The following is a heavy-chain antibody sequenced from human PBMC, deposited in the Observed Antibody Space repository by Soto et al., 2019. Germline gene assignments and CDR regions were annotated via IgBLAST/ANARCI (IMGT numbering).Heavy chain of an antibody. CDR3: ASWAARLSRYSGYDKYFDY. CDR1: GGTFSSYA. D-gene: IGHD5-12*01. Sequence: GASVKVSCKASGGTFSSYAISWVRQAPGQGLEWMGGIIPIFGTANYAQKFQGRVTITADESTSTAYMELSSLRSEDTAVYYCASWAARLSRYSGYDKYFDYWGKGTLVTVFS. V-gene: IGHV1-69*13. CDR2: IIPIFGTA. J-gene: IGHJ4*02.